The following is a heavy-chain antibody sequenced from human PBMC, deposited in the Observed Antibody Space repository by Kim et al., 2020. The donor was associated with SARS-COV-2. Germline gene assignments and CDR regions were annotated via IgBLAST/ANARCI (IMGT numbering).Heavy chain of an antibody. Sequence: GGSLRLSCAASGFTFSDSYMNWIRQAPGKGLEWVSFISTSGDTMFYSDSVKGRFTISRDNAKNSLYLQMNSLRVEDTAVYYCAKACPGYNAFEWWGEGTL. D-gene: IGHD5-12*01. CDR3: AKACPGYNAFEW. CDR1: GFTFSDSY. V-gene: IGHV3-11*01. CDR2: ISTSGDTM. J-gene: IGHJ4*03.